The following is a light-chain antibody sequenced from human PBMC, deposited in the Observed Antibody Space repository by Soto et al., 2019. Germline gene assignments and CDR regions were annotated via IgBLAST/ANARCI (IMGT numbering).Light chain of an antibody. Sequence: DIQMTQSPSTLSASIGDRVSITCLASQSISKWLAWHQQKPGKAPKLLIYDASTLQSGVPPRFSGSGSGTEFTLTIRSLQPDDIATYYCQQYSSYSAWTFGEGTKVDIK. V-gene: IGKV1-5*01. CDR3: QQYSSYSAWT. CDR2: DAS. J-gene: IGKJ1*01. CDR1: QSISKW.